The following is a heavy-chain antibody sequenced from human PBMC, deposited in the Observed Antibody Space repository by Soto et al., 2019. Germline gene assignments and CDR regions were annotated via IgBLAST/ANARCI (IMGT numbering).Heavy chain of an antibody. CDR1: GFTFSSYA. Sequence: QVQLVESGGGVVQPGRSLRLSCAASGFTFSSYAMHWVRQAPGKGLEWVAVISYDGSNKYYADSVKGRFTISRDNSKNTLYLQMHSLRAEDTAVYYCAQVGVTIFGVDRGWFDPWGQGTLVTVSS. J-gene: IGHJ5*02. V-gene: IGHV3-30-3*02. CDR2: ISYDGSNK. D-gene: IGHD3-3*01. CDR3: AQVGVTIFGVDRGWFDP.